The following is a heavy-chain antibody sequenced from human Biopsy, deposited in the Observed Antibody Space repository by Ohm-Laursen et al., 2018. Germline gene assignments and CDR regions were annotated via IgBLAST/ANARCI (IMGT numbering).Heavy chain of an antibody. CDR3: ATAAYAPPYFDL. D-gene: IGHD4-17*01. V-gene: IGHV3-21*06. J-gene: IGHJ4*02. CDR2: ITGGGNYI. CDR1: GVTLSGYA. Sequence: SLRLSCSASGVTLSGYAMNWVRQAPGKGLEWVSSITGGGNYINYADSVRGRFTISRDNSKSSVYLVMSSLRAEDTAVYFCATAAYAPPYFDLWGRGTVVTVSS.